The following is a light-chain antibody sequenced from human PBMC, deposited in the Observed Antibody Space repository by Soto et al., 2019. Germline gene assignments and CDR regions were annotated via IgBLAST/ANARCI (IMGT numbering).Light chain of an antibody. V-gene: IGLV7-46*01. CDR2: DTS. J-gene: IGLJ2*01. Sequence: QAVVTQEPSLTVSPGGTVTLTCGSSTGAVTSGHYPYWFQQKPGQAPRTLIYDTSNKHSWTPARFSGSLLGGKAALTLSGAQPADEAEYYCLLSYSGAHVVFGGGTKVTVL. CDR1: TGAVTSGHY. CDR3: LLSYSGAHVV.